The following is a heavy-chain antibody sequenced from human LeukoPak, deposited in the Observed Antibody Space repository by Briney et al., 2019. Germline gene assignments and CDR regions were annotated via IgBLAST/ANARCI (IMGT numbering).Heavy chain of an antibody. CDR1: GFTVSSNY. D-gene: IGHD2-21*02. J-gene: IGHJ3*02. CDR3: ANDLVNAYCGGDCYLAFDI. V-gene: IGHV3-23*01. Sequence: GGSLRLSCAASGFTVSSNYMSWVRQAPGKGLEWVSAISGSGGTTYYADAVKGRFTISRDNSKNTLYLQMNSLRAEDTAVYYCANDLVNAYCGGDCYLAFDIWGQGTMVTVSS. CDR2: ISGSGGTT.